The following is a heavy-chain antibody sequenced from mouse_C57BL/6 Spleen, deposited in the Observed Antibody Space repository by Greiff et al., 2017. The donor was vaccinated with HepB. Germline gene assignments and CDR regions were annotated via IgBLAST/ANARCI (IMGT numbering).Heavy chain of an antibody. J-gene: IGHJ1*03. V-gene: IGHV1-82*01. CDR1: GYAFSSSW. CDR2: IYPGDGDT. CDR3: ARRYGSSSHWYFDV. Sequence: QVQLKQSGPELVKPGASVKISCKASGYAFSSSWMNWVKQRPGKGLEWIGRIYPGDGDTNYNGKFKGKATLTADKSSSTAYMQLSSLTSEDSAVYFCARRYGSSSHWYFDVWGTGTTVTVSS. D-gene: IGHD1-1*01.